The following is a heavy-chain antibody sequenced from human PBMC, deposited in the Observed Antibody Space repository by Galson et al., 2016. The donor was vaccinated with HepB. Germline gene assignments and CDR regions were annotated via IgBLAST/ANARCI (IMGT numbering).Heavy chain of an antibody. J-gene: IGHJ4*02. CDR1: GFSFTSYR. V-gene: IGHV3-21*01. D-gene: IGHD3-22*01. CDR2: ISTTSTYI. Sequence: SLRLSCAASGFSFTSYRMNWARQAPGKGLEWVSFISTTSTYIHYADSVTGRFTISRDNAKSSLYLQMNSLRAEDTAVYYCVRAFHDTRGHYWVNLDYWGQGALVTVSS. CDR3: VRAFHDTRGHYWVNLDY.